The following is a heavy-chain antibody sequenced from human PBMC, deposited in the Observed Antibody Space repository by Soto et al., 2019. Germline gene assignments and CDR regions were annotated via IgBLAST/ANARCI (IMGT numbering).Heavy chain of an antibody. CDR2: FDPEDGET. V-gene: IGHV1-24*01. CDR1: GYTLTELS. D-gene: IGHD3-22*01. CDR3: ARAHMNSGYFHGMDV. Sequence: ASVKVSCKVSGYTLTELSMHWVRQAPGKGLEWMGGFDPEDGETIYAQKFRGRVTMTTDTSTSTAYMELRSLRSDDTAVYYCARAHMNSGYFHGMDVWGQGTTVTVSS. J-gene: IGHJ6*02.